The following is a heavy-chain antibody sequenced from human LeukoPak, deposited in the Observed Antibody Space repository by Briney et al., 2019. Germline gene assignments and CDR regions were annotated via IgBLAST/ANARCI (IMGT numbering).Heavy chain of an antibody. D-gene: IGHD3-16*01. Sequence: GGSLRLSCTASGFTCDDYAMYWVRQSPGKGVEGVSCITWNSGSTGYADSVQGRFTTSRDNAKNSLFLQMNSLRAEDTALYYCARDRGAYYYGMAVWGQGTTVTVSS. CDR3: ARDRGAYYYGMAV. CDR2: ITWNSGST. V-gene: IGHV3-9*01. J-gene: IGHJ6*02. CDR1: GFTCDDYA.